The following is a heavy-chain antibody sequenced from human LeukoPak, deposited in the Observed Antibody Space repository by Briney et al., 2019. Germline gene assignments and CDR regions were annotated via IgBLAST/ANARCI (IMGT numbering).Heavy chain of an antibody. Sequence: GGSLRLSCAASGFTFSSYSMNWVRQAPGKGLEWVSSISSSSSYIYYADSVKGRFTSSRDNARNSLYLQMNSLRAEDTAVYYCARGYSNYGYVFNIWGQGTMVTVSS. CDR2: ISSSSSYI. D-gene: IGHD4-11*01. CDR1: GFTFSSYS. V-gene: IGHV3-21*01. CDR3: ARGYSNYGYVFNI. J-gene: IGHJ3*02.